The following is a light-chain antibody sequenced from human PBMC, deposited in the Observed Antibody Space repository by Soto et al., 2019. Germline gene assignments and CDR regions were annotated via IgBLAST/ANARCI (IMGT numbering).Light chain of an antibody. CDR1: SSDVGSYNL. CDR3: AVWDDGLNGPLYV. V-gene: IGLV2-14*02. CDR2: EGG. Sequence: QSVLTQPASVSGSPGQSITISCTGTSSDVGSYNLVSWYQQHPGKAPKVIIYEGGKRPSGVSNRFSGSKSGTSASLAISGLQSADEAEYYCAVWDDGLNGPLYVFGSGTKLTVL. J-gene: IGLJ1*01.